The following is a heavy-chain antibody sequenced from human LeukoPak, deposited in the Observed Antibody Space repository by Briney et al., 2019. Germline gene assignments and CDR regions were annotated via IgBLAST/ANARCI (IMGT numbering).Heavy chain of an antibody. D-gene: IGHD2-2*01. CDR3: ARAFSKYQLLEAFDY. Sequence: PSETLSLTCTVSGGSISSYNWSWIRQPPGKGLEWIGYIYYSGSTNYNPSLKSRVSISVDTSKNQFSLNLYSVTAADAAVYYCARAFSKYQLLEAFDYWGQGILVTVSS. CDR1: GGSISSYN. J-gene: IGHJ4*02. V-gene: IGHV4-59*01. CDR2: IYYSGST.